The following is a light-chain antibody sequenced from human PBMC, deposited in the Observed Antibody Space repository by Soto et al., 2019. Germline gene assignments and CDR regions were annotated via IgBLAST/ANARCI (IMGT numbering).Light chain of an antibody. CDR1: QVISSC. CDR2: KAS. J-gene: IGKJ4*01. V-gene: IGKV1-12*01. Sequence: DIPMTQSPSSLSASVGDRVTITCRASQVISSCLVWYQQKPGNAPKLLIYKASTLQTGVPSRFSGSESGTEFTLTISSLQPEDFATYYCQQASSFPFTFGGGTEVQMK. CDR3: QQASSFPFT.